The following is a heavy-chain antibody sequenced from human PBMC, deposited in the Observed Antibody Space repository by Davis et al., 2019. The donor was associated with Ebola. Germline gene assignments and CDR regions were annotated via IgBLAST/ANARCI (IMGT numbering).Heavy chain of an antibody. CDR1: GFTFSSYW. D-gene: IGHD6-19*01. CDR3: ARGGSGWLVYSPFDP. J-gene: IGHJ5*02. CDR2: INSDGSST. Sequence: GESLKISCAASGFTFSSYWMHWVRQAPGKGLVWVSRINSDGSSTSYADSVKGRFTISRDNAKNSLYLQMNSLRAEDTAVYYCARGGSGWLVYSPFDPWGQGTLVTVSS. V-gene: IGHV3-74*01.